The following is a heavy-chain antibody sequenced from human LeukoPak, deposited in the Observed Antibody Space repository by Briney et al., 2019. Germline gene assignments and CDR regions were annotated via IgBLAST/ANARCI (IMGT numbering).Heavy chain of an antibody. CDR3: ARATYSPRGANWFDP. D-gene: IGHD5-18*01. V-gene: IGHV4-34*01. CDR1: GGSFSGYY. CDR2: INHSGST. J-gene: IGHJ5*02. Sequence: PSETLSLTCAVYGGSFSGYYWSWIRQPPGKGLEWIGEINHSGSTNYNPSLKSRVTISVDTSKNQFSLKLSSVTAADTAVYYCARATYSPRGANWFDPWGQGTLVTVSS.